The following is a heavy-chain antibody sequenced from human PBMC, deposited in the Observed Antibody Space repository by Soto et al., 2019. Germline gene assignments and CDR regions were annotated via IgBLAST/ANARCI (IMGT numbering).Heavy chain of an antibody. Sequence: QVQLQESGPGLVKPSQTLSLTCTVSGGSISSGGYYWSWIRQHPGKGLEWIGYIYYSGSTYYNPSLKIRVTISVDTSKNQFSLKLSSVTAADTAVYYCARGYCSGGSCSPYYYYYYMDVWGKGTTVTVSS. CDR1: GGSISSGGYY. CDR3: ARGYCSGGSCSPYYYYYYMDV. CDR2: IYYSGST. V-gene: IGHV4-31*03. J-gene: IGHJ6*03. D-gene: IGHD2-15*01.